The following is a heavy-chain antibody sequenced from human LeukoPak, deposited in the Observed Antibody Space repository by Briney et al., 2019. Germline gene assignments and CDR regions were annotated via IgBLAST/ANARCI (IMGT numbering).Heavy chain of an antibody. CDR3: AKAHMVYFGLLDY. D-gene: IGHD2-8*01. J-gene: IGHJ4*02. CDR1: GFTFDDYA. Sequence: PGRSLRLSCAASGFTFDDYAMRWVRQAPGKGLEWVSGISWNSGSIGYADSVKGRFTISRDNAKNSLYLQMNSLRAEDTALYYCAKAHMVYFGLLDYWGQGTLVTVSS. V-gene: IGHV3-9*01. CDR2: ISWNSGSI.